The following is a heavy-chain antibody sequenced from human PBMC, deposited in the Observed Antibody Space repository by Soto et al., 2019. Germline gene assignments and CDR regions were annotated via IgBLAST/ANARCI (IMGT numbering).Heavy chain of an antibody. CDR1: GFTFSSYE. Sequence: DVQLVESGGGLVQPGGSLRLSCAASGFTFSSYEMNWVRQAPGKGLEWLSYISSSAISIYYADSVKGRFTISRDNAKNSLYLQMYSLRAEDTAVYYCARGGGATPFDFWGHGTLVTVSS. J-gene: IGHJ4*01. CDR2: ISSSAISI. V-gene: IGHV3-48*03. D-gene: IGHD3-16*01. CDR3: ARGGGATPFDF.